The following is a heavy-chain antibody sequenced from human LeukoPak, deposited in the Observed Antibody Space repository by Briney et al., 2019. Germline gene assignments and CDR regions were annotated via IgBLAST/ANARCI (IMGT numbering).Heavy chain of an antibody. CDR1: GGSISSYY. J-gene: IGHJ4*02. CDR2: IYYSGST. D-gene: IGHD3-3*01. CDR3: ARRSVSWNYFDY. V-gene: IGHV4-59*08. Sequence: PSETLSLTCTVSGGSISSYYWSWIRQPPGNGLEWIGYIYYSGSTNYNPSLKSRVTISVDTSKNQFSLKLSAVTAADTAVYYCARRSVSWNYFDYWGQGTLVTVSS.